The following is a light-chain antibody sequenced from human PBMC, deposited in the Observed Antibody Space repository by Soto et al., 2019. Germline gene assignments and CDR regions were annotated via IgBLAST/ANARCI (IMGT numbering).Light chain of an antibody. CDR2: DVS. J-gene: IGLJ1*01. V-gene: IGLV2-14*01. Sequence: QSVLTQPASVSGSPGQSITISCTGSSSDVGGHNYVSWYQQHPGKAPKLMIYDVSNRPSGVSNRFSGSKSGNAASLTLSGRQAEDEADYYCSSYASSSTLVFGTGTKLTVL. CDR1: SSDVGGHNY. CDR3: SSYASSSTLV.